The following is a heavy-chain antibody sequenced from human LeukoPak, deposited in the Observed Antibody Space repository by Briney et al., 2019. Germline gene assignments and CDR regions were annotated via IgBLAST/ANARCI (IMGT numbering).Heavy chain of an antibody. V-gene: IGHV5-51*01. Sequence: GESLKISCKGSGYSFTSYWIGWVREMPGKGLEWMGIIYPGDSDTRYSPSFQGQVTISADKSISTAYLQWSSLKASDTAMYYCASLSGYCSSTSCFYMDVWGKGTTVTVSS. D-gene: IGHD2-2*01. J-gene: IGHJ6*03. CDR3: ASLSGYCSSTSCFYMDV. CDR2: IYPGDSDT. CDR1: GYSFTSYW.